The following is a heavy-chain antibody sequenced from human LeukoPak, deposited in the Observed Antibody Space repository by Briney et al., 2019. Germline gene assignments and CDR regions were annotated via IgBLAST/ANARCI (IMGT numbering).Heavy chain of an antibody. CDR2: INPNSGGT. Sequence: ASVTVSCKASAYTFTGYYMHWVRRAPGQGLEWMGWINPNSGGTNYAQKFQGRVTMTRDTSISTAYMELSRLRSDDTAVYYCARMTPPIVGATMGYWGQGTLVTVSS. CDR1: AYTFTGYY. D-gene: IGHD1-26*01. CDR3: ARMTPPIVGATMGY. J-gene: IGHJ4*02. V-gene: IGHV1-2*02.